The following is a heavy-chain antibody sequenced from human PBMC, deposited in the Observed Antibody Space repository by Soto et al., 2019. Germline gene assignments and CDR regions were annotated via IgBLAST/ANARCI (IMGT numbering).Heavy chain of an antibody. CDR3: AKATATGGGAFDI. D-gene: IGHD2-8*02. Sequence: GGSLRLSCAASGFTFSSYTMNWVRQAPGRGLEWVSSIGTSSSYIYYADSVKGRFTISRDNAKNSLFLQMNSLRADDTAVYYCAKATATGGGAFDICGQGTMVTVSS. V-gene: IGHV3-21*01. J-gene: IGHJ3*02. CDR2: IGTSSSYI. CDR1: GFTFSSYT.